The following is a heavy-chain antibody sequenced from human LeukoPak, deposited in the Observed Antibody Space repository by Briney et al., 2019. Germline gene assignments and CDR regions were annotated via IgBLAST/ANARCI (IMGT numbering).Heavy chain of an antibody. CDR3: ATPTTGCSSTSCYLLF. D-gene: IGHD2-2*01. V-gene: IGHV5-51*01. J-gene: IGHJ4*02. CDR1: GSTFTSHW. Sequence: GESLKISCKDSGSTFTSHWTGWVRQMPGKGLEWMGVIYPPDSETTYSPSFQGQVTISADKSISTAYLQWSSLKASDTAMYYCATPTTGCSSTSCYLLFWGQGTLVTVSS. CDR2: IYPPDSET.